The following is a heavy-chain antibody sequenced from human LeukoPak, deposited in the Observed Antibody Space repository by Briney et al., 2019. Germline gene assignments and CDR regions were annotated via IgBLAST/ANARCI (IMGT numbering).Heavy chain of an antibody. CDR2: ITWSSGSV. J-gene: IGHJ5*02. CDR3: VRDRCSSTSCHDSPNWFDP. D-gene: IGHD2-2*01. Sequence: PGRSLRLSCAASGFTFDDYAMIWVRQAPGKGLEWVSGITWSSGSVVYADSVKGRFTVSRDNAKNSLYLQMNSLRAEDTALYYCVRDRCSSTSCHDSPNWFDPWGQGTLVTVSS. CDR1: GFTFDDYA. V-gene: IGHV3-9*01.